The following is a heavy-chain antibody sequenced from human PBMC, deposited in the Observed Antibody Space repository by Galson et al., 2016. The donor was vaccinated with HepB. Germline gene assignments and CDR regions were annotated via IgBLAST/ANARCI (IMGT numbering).Heavy chain of an antibody. D-gene: IGHD3-10*01. CDR2: ISWNSGSI. CDR1: GFIFDDYA. J-gene: IGHJ6*02. Sequence: SLRLSCAASGFIFDDYAMHWVRQAPGKGLEWVSGISWNSGSIGYADSVKGRFTISRDNAKNSLYLQMNSLRAEDTALYYCAKDFGYYGKDYGHHYYYYGMDVWGQGTAVTVSS. CDR3: AKDFGYYGKDYGHHYYYYGMDV. V-gene: IGHV3-9*01.